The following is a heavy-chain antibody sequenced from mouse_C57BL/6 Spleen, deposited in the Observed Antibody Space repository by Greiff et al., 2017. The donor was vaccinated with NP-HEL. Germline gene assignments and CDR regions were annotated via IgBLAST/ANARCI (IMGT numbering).Heavy chain of an antibody. CDR2: IYPGDGDT. V-gene: IGHV1-82*01. D-gene: IGHD2-3*01. CDR1: GSAFSSSW. CDR3: ARDGLLPYYYAMDY. Sequence: QVPLQPSGPELVKPGASVKISCKASGSAFSSSWMNWVKQRPGKGLEWIGRIYPGDGDTTYNGKFKGKATLTADKSSSTAYMQLSSLTSEDSAVYFCARDGLLPYYYAMDYWGQGTSVTVSS. J-gene: IGHJ4*01.